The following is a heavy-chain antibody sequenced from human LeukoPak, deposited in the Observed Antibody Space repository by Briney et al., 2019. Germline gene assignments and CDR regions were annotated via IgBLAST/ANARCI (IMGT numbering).Heavy chain of an antibody. V-gene: IGHV3-7*03. CDR3: ARAVGNSGNDY. D-gene: IGHD4-23*01. Sequence: GGSLRLSCAASRFTFSSYWMSWVRQAPGKGLEWVANIKQDGREKYYVDSVRGRFTISRDNAKNSLYLQMNSLRAEDTAVYYCARAVGNSGNDYWGQGTLVTVSS. J-gene: IGHJ4*02. CDR2: IKQDGREK. CDR1: RFTFSSYW.